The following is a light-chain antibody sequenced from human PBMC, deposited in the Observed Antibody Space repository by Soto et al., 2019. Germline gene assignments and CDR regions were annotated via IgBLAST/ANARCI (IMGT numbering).Light chain of an antibody. Sequence: QSVLTQPPSASGTPGQRVTISCSGSSSNIGSNTVNWYQQLPGTAPKLLIYSNNQRPSGVPDRFSGSKSGTSASLAISGLQSEDEADYYCSSYTSSSTLCVFGIGTKVTVL. CDR1: SSNIGSNT. J-gene: IGLJ1*01. CDR3: SSYTSSSTLCV. V-gene: IGLV1-44*01. CDR2: SNN.